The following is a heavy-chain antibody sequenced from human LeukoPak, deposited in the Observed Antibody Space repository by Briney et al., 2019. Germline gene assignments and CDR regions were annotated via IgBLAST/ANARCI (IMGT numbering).Heavy chain of an antibody. CDR1: GGTSSSYT. CDR3: ARTEEESAFAI. D-gene: IGHD3-10*01. J-gene: IGHJ3*02. V-gene: IGHV1-69*02. CDR2: IIPILGIA. Sequence: SLNLSCTVSGGTSSSYTISWVREAPGQGHEWMGRIIPILGIANYAQKFQGRVTITADKSTSTAYMELSSLRSEDTAVYYCARTEEESAFAIWGQGTMVTVSS.